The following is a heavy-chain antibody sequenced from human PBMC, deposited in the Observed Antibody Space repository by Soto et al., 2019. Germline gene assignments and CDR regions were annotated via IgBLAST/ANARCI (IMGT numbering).Heavy chain of an antibody. Sequence: QVQLVQSGAEVKKPGSSVKVSCTASGGTFSSYAISWVRQAPGQGLEWMGGIIPIFGTANYAQKFQGRVTITADESTSTAYMELSSLRSEDTAVYYCASSIAVAGTAYYYYGMDVWGQGTTVTVSS. CDR1: GGTFSSYA. D-gene: IGHD6-19*01. J-gene: IGHJ6*02. V-gene: IGHV1-69*01. CDR3: ASSIAVAGTAYYYYGMDV. CDR2: IIPIFGTA.